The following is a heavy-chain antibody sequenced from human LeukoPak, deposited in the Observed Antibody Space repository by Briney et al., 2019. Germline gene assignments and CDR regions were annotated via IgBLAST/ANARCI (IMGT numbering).Heavy chain of an antibody. CDR1: GGSISISSYY. CDR3: ARFDYGGPTYYFDY. D-gene: IGHD3-16*01. Sequence: PSETLSLSCTVSGGSISISSYYCGWDRQPPGKGLVLIWSIYYSGSTYYHPSLKSRVTISVDTSKNQFSLKLSSVTAADTAVYYCARFDYGGPTYYFDYWGQGTLVSVSS. J-gene: IGHJ4*02. CDR2: IYYSGST. V-gene: IGHV4-39*01.